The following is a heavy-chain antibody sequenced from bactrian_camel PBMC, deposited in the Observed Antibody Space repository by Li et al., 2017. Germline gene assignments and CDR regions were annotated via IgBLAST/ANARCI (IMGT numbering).Heavy chain of an antibody. D-gene: IGHD1*01. CDR3: AADRYNLGLAWRGYSY. J-gene: IGHJ4*01. CDR2: IDTGGAT. V-gene: IGHV3S55*01. Sequence: HVQLVESGGGPVQAGGSLRLSCSVSDNPYSASCMGWFHQAPGREREAVAFIDTGGATNYAYSAAGRFTISKDSAANVLYLQMNGLKPEDSAMYYCAADRYNLGLAWRGYSYWGQGTQVTVS. CDR1: DNPYSASC.